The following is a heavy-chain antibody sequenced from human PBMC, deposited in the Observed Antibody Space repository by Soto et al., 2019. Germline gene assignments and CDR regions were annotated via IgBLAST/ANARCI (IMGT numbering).Heavy chain of an antibody. CDR1: GFTFGDYA. J-gene: IGHJ4*02. Sequence: QSGGSLRLSCTASGFTFGDYAMSWFRQAPGKGLEWVGFIRSKAYGGTTEYAASVKGRFTISRDDSKSIAYLQMNSLKTEDTAVYYCTRDSLPYYYGSGRYFFDYWGQGTLVTVSS. V-gene: IGHV3-49*03. D-gene: IGHD3-10*01. CDR2: IRSKAYGGTT. CDR3: TRDSLPYYYGSGRYFFDY.